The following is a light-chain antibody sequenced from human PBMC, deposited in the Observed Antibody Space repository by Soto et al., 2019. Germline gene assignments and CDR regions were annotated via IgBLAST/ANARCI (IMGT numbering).Light chain of an antibody. CDR3: QPYNNWPLT. V-gene: IGKV3D-15*01. CDR2: DVS. CDR1: LPVSRN. Sequence: ERVLTQSPATLSVSPGERVTLSCGASLPVSRNLAWHQQKPGQAPRLLIYDVSTRATGIPDRFSGSGSETEFTLTINSLQSEDFAVYYCQPYNNWPLTFGGGTKVDIK. J-gene: IGKJ4*01.